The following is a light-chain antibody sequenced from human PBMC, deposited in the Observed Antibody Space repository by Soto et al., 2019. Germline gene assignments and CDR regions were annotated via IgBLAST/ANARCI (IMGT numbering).Light chain of an antibody. CDR3: CSYAPSTDFVV. Sequence: QSALTKPASVSVSPGQSITISCTATSSDNLVSWYQQHPGKAPKLMIYQGSSRPSGVSDRFSASKSDNTASLTISGLQAEDEAYYYCCSYAPSTDFVVFGGGTKRTVL. CDR1: SSDNL. J-gene: IGLJ2*01. CDR2: QGS. V-gene: IGLV2-23*01.